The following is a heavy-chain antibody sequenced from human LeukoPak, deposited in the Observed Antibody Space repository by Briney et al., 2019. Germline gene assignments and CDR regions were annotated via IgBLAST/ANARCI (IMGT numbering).Heavy chain of an antibody. CDR1: GFTFSNYA. V-gene: IGHV3-23*01. CDR2: ISAGGVSLFSGSGSAT. Sequence: GGSLRLSCAASGFTFSNYAMIWVRQAPGKGLQWVSVISAGGVSLFSGSGSATYYADSVEGRFTISRDNSKNTLYLQMNSLRADDTAVYYCAKMSGVVWFGELRLPFDYWGQGTLVTASS. J-gene: IGHJ4*02. D-gene: IGHD3-10*01. CDR3: AKMSGVVWFGELRLPFDY.